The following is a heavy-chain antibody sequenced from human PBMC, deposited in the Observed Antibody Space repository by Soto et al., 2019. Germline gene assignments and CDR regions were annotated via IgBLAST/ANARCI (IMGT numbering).Heavy chain of an antibody. Sequence: GSRRLSVAASGLTLSNAWMSWVRQAPGKGLEWVGRIKSKTDGGTTDYAAPVKGRFTISRDDSKKTLYLQMNSLKTEDKAVYYCTTGLGSYDYWGQGTLVTVSS. CDR3: TTGLGSYDY. J-gene: IGHJ4*02. CDR2: IKSKTDGGTT. D-gene: IGHD1-26*01. V-gene: IGHV3-15*01. CDR1: GLTLSNAW.